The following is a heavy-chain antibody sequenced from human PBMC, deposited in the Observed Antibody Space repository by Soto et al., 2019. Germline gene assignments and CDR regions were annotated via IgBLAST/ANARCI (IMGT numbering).Heavy chain of an antibody. CDR3: AHRLIIVATTEPCPFDY. D-gene: IGHD5-12*01. CDR2: IYWNDDK. V-gene: IGHV2-5*01. CDR1: GFSLSTSGVG. Sequence: ASGPTMVNPTQTLPLTCTFSGFSLSTSGVGVGWIRQPPGKALEWLALIYWNDDKRYSPSLKSRLTITKDTSKNQVVLTMTNMDPVDTATYYCAHRLIIVATTEPCPFDYWGQGTLVTVSS. J-gene: IGHJ4*02.